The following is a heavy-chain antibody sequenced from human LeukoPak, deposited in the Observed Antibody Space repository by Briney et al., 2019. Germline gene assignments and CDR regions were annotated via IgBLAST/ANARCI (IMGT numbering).Heavy chain of an antibody. CDR1: GFTFSSYS. CDR2: ISSSSSYI. J-gene: IGHJ4*02. D-gene: IGHD6-19*01. Sequence: GGSLRLSCAASGFTFSSYSMNWVRQAPGKGLEWVSSISSSSSYIYYADSAKGRFTISRDNAKNSLYLQMNSLRAEDTAVYYCARDYSSGWCNYWGQGTPVTVSS. CDR3: ARDYSSGWCNY. V-gene: IGHV3-21*01.